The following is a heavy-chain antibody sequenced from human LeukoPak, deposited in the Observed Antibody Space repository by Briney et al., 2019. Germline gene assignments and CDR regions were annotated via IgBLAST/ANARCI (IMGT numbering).Heavy chain of an antibody. CDR2: IWYDGSNK. V-gene: IGHV3-33*06. Sequence: SGGSLRLSCAASGFTFSSYGMHWVRQAPGKGLEWVAVIWYDGSNKYYADSVKGRFTISRDNSKNTLYLQMNSLRAEDTAVYYCAKDRDGGIAARSGWFDPWGQGTLVTVSS. CDR3: AKDRDGGIAARSGWFDP. J-gene: IGHJ5*02. CDR1: GFTFSSYG. D-gene: IGHD6-6*01.